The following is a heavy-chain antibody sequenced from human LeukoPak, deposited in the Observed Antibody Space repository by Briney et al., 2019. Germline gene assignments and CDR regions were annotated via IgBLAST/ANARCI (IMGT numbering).Heavy chain of an antibody. V-gene: IGHV4-38-2*02. J-gene: IGHJ3*02. Sequence: PSETLSLTCTVSGYSISSGYYWGWIRQPPGKGLEWIGSIYHSGSTYYNPSLKSRVTISVDTSKNQFSLKLSSVTAADTAVYYCARVYYDFWSGPPGAFDIWGQGTMVTVSS. CDR2: IYHSGST. CDR1: GYSISSGYY. CDR3: ARVYYDFWSGPPGAFDI. D-gene: IGHD3-3*01.